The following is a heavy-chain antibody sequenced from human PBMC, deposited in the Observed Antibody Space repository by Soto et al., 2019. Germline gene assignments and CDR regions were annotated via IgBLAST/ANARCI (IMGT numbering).Heavy chain of an antibody. D-gene: IGHD3-10*01. J-gene: IGHJ5*02. CDR1: GGSISSDDYY. CDR2: IYHSGSS. CDR3: ASTSPRGSGTWFDP. Sequence: QVQLQESGPGLVKPSQTLSLTCIVSGGSISSDDYYWSWIRQPPGKGLEWIGYIYHSGSSHYNPSLKSRVTITIDTSKNQLSLKLSSVTAADTAVYYCASTSPRGSGTWFDPWGQGTLVTVSS. V-gene: IGHV4-30-4*01.